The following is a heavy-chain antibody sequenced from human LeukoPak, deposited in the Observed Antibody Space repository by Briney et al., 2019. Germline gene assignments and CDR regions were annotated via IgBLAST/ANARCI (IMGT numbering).Heavy chain of an antibody. CDR1: GCTFTGYY. D-gene: IGHD6-19*01. V-gene: IGHV1-2*02. J-gene: IGHJ4*02. Sequence: GASVQVSSMASGCTFTGYYMHWVRQAPGQGLEWMGWTNPNNGGTNYAQKFQGRVTMTRDPSISPAYMELSRLRSDDTAVYYCTRDLADYFDYWGQGALVTVSS. CDR3: TRDLADYFDY. CDR2: TNPNNGGT.